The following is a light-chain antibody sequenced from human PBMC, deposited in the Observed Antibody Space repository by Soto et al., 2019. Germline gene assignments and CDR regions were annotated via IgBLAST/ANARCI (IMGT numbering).Light chain of an antibody. J-gene: IGLJ1*01. Sequence: QSVLTRPRSVSGSPGQSVTISFTGASSDVGGYNYVSWYQQHPGKAPKLMIYDVSKRPSGVPDRFSGSKSGNTASLTISGLQTEDEADYYCCSYAGRYTYVFGTGTKVTVL. CDR3: CSYAGRYTYV. CDR1: SSDVGGYNY. V-gene: IGLV2-11*01. CDR2: DVS.